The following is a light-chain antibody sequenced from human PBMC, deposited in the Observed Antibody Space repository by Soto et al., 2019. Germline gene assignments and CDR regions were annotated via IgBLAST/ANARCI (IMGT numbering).Light chain of an antibody. Sequence: THSPSTLAASLGDRVAITCRGSQSVSSYLAWYQRKPGQAPRLLIYDASNRATGIPARFSGSGSGTDFTLTISSLEPEDFAVYYCQQRSNWPLITFGQGTRLEIK. CDR1: QSVSSY. CDR2: DAS. V-gene: IGKV3-11*01. CDR3: QQRSNWPLIT. J-gene: IGKJ5*01.